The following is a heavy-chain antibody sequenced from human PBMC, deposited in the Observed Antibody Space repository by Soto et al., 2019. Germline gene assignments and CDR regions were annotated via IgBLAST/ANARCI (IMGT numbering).Heavy chain of an antibody. Sequence: SETLSLTCAVSGYSISSGYYWGWIRQPPGKGLEWIGSIYHSGSTYYNPSPKSRVTISVDTSKNQFSLKLSSVTAADTAVYYCARDELELEGGGHYYYYGMDVWGQGTTVTVSS. J-gene: IGHJ6*02. D-gene: IGHD3-3*01. CDR3: ARDELELEGGGHYYYYGMDV. CDR1: GYSISSGYY. CDR2: IYHSGST. V-gene: IGHV4-38-2*02.